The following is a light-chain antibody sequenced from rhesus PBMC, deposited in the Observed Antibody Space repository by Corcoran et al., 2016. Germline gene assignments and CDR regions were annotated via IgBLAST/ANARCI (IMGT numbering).Light chain of an antibody. V-gene: IGKV1-74*01. J-gene: IGKJ4*01. CDR2: KAS. Sequence: DIQMTQSPSSLSASVGDRVTITCRASENVNNYLHWYQQKPVKAPKLLIYKASTLQSGVPSRFSGSGAGTDFPLTISSLQPEDFATYYCQHSYGTPLTFGGGTKVELK. CDR3: QHSYGTPLT. CDR1: ENVNNY.